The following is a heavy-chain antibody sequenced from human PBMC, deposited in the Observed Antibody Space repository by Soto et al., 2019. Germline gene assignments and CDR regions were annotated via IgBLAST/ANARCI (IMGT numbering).Heavy chain of an antibody. CDR3: AAQWRAKNPFDY. Sequence: GGSVRLSFSASGFSFSTFWMTWFRHAPGEALDWVANIDLHRIEQSYVHSVKSRFTISRDKPKNSQYLQLNSLSAEDTAVYYCAAQWRAKNPFDYWGQGTLVTVS. CDR2: IDLHRIEQ. D-gene: IGHD6-19*01. V-gene: IGHV3-7*03. CDR1: GFSFSTFW. J-gene: IGHJ4*02.